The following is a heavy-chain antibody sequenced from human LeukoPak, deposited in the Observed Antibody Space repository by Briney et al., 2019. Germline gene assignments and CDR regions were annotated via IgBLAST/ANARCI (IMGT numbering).Heavy chain of an antibody. CDR3: ARRRSMDY. D-gene: IGHD1-26*01. V-gene: IGHV4-34*01. CDR1: GGSFSGYY. Sequence: SETLSLTCAVYGGSFSGYYWSWIRQPPGKGLEWVGEINHSGSTNYHPSLKSRVTISVDTSKNQFSLKLSSVTAADTAVYYCARRRSMDYWGQGTLVTLSS. CDR2: INHSGST. J-gene: IGHJ4*02.